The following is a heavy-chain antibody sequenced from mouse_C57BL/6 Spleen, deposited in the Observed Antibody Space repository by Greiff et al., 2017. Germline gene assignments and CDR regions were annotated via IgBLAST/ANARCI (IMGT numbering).Heavy chain of an antibody. D-gene: IGHD1-1*01. J-gene: IGHJ2*01. CDR3: ARYPSHYYGSLRDYFDY. V-gene: IGHV3-8*01. Sequence: EVKLMESGPGLAKPSQTLSLTCSVTGYSITSDYWNWIRKFPGNKLEYMGYISYSGSTYYNPSLKSRISITRDTSKNQYYLQLNSVTTEDTATYYCARYPSHYYGSLRDYFDYWGQGTTLTVSS. CDR1: GYSITSDY. CDR2: ISYSGST.